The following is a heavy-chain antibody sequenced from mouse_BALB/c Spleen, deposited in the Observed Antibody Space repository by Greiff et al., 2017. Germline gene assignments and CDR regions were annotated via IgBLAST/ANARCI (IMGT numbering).Heavy chain of an antibody. D-gene: IGHD2-3*01. V-gene: IGHV5-9*03. Sequence: EVMLVESGGGLVKPGGSLKLSCAASGFTFSSYTMSWVRQTPEKRLEWVATISSGGGNTYYPDSVKGRFTISRDNAKNNLYLQMSSLRSEDTALYYCASDDGSQFAYWGQGTLVTGSA. J-gene: IGHJ3*01. CDR3: ASDDGSQFAY. CDR2: ISSGGGNT. CDR1: GFTFSSYT.